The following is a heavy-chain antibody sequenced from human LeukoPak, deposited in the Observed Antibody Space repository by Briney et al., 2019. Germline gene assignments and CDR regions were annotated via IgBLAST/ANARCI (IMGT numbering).Heavy chain of an antibody. D-gene: IGHD3-3*01. CDR3: AKDLLFNTGFWSGYSPLDY. Sequence: GGSLRLSCAASGFTFSSYGMHWVRQAPGKGLEWVAFIRYDGSNKYYADSVKGRFTISRDNSKNTLYLQMNSLRAEDTAVYYCAKDLLFNTGFWSGYSPLDYWGQGTLVTVSS. V-gene: IGHV3-30*02. CDR2: IRYDGSNK. CDR1: GFTFSSYG. J-gene: IGHJ4*02.